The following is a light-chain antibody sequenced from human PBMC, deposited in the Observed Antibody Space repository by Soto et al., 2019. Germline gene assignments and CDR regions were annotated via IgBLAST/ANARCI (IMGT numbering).Light chain of an antibody. CDR1: QSVDTW. V-gene: IGKV1-5*03. Sequence: DIQMTQSPSTLSASLGDTVTITCRTSQSVDTWLAWYQHKAGKAPKLLIYRASSLATGVPSRFSGGGSGTAFTLTITSLQPDDFATYYWQHYNDYSRVFGQGTQVEIK. CDR3: QHYNDYSRV. CDR2: RAS. J-gene: IGKJ1*01.